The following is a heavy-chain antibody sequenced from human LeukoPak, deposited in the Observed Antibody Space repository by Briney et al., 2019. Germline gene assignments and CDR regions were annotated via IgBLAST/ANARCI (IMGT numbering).Heavy chain of an antibody. CDR3: ASHFDSSGFYYFDY. CDR2: ISGSGSTT. D-gene: IGHD3-22*01. Sequence: GGSLRLSCAASGFTFSSNGMSWVRQAPGKGLEWVSTISGSGSTTYYADSVKGRFTISRDNSENTLYLQMYSLRAEDTAVYYCASHFDSSGFYYFDYWGQGTLVTVSS. J-gene: IGHJ4*02. V-gene: IGHV3-23*01. CDR1: GFTFSSNG.